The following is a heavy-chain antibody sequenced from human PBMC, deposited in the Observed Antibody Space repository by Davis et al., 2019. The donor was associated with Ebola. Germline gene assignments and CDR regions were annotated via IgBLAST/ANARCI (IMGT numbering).Heavy chain of an antibody. CDR1: GFMFSSYA. V-gene: IGHV3-64*04. J-gene: IGHJ4*02. CDR3: ARVAAASRDY. D-gene: IGHD6-25*01. CDR2: ITNNGGST. Sequence: GESLKISCSVSGFMFSSYAMHWVRQAPGKGLQYVSGITNNGGSTYYADSVKGRFTISRDNSKNTLYLQMNSLRAEDTAVYYCARVAAASRDYWGQGTLVTVSS.